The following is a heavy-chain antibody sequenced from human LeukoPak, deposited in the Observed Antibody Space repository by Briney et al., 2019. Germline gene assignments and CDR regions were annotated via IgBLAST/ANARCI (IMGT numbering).Heavy chain of an antibody. J-gene: IGHJ2*01. CDR1: GGSISSSSYY. CDR3: ARVISPRGPYSSGWYFRSPLGGFDL. V-gene: IGHV4-39*01. D-gene: IGHD6-19*01. Sequence: PSETLSLTCTVSGGSISSSSYYWGWIRQPPGKGLEWIGSIYYSGSTYYNPSLKSRVTISVDTSKNQFSLRLSSVTAADTAVYYCARVISPRGPYSSGWYFRSPLGGFDLWGRGTLVTVSS. CDR2: IYYSGST.